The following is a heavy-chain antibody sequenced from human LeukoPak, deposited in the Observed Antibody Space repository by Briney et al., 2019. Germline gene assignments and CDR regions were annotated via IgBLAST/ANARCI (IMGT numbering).Heavy chain of an antibody. J-gene: IGHJ4*02. CDR2: ITSSGPDI. CDR1: GFTFSNYN. V-gene: IGHV3-21*01. CDR3: ARDLGYGSIGLYHYFAS. D-gene: IGHD3-22*01. Sequence: GGSLRLSCAASGFTFSNYNMNWVRQAPGKGLEWVSSITSSGPDIYYAESVEGRFTISRDNAKNSLYLQMDSLRAEDTAVYYCARDLGYGSIGLYHYFASWGQGTLVTVSS.